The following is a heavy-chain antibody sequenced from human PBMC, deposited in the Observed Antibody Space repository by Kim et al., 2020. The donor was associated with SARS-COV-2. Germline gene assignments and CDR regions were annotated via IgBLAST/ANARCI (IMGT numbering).Heavy chain of an antibody. J-gene: IGHJ6*02. Sequence: SETLSLTCAVYGGSFSGYYWSWIRQPPGKGLEWIGEINHSGSTNYNPSLKSRVTISVDTSKNQFSLKLSSVTAADTAVYYCARGSLYYYGSGIRPYYYYGMDVWGQGTTVTVSS. V-gene: IGHV4-34*01. D-gene: IGHD3-10*01. CDR1: GGSFSGYY. CDR3: ARGSLYYYGSGIRPYYYYGMDV. CDR2: INHSGST.